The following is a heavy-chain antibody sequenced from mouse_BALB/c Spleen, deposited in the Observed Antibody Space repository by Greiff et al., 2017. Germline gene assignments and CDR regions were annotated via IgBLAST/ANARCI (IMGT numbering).Heavy chain of an antibody. D-gene: IGHD1-1*01. V-gene: IGHV1-14*01. CDR3: ARPTVAHYYAMDY. J-gene: IGHJ4*01. CDR2: INPYNDGT. CDR1: GFNMKDYY. Sequence: VQLQQSGAELVRSGASVKLSCTASGFNMKDYYMHWVKQRPEQGLEWIGYINPYNDGTKYNEKFKGKATLTSDKSSSTAYMELSSLTSEDSAVYYCARPTVAHYYAMDYWGQGTSVTVSS.